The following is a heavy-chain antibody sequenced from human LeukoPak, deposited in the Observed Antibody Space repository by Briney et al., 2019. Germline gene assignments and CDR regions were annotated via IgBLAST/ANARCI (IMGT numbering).Heavy chain of an antibody. CDR2: FDPEDGET. CDR3: ATGERYYYDSSGSVFDY. CDR1: GYTLTELS. V-gene: IGHV1-24*01. Sequence: ASVKVSCKASGYTLTELSMHWVRQAPGKGLEWMGGFDPEDGETIYAQKFQGRVTMTEDTSTDTAYMELSSLRSEDTAVYYCATGERYYYDSSGSVFDYWGQGTLVTVSS. J-gene: IGHJ4*02. D-gene: IGHD3-22*01.